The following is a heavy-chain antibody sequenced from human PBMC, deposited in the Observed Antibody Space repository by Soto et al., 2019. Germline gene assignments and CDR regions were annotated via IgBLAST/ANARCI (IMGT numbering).Heavy chain of an antibody. V-gene: IGHV4-4*02. CDR2: VYTDGSA. Sequence: SETLSLTCDVSGVSISSGNWWRWVRQPPGKGLEWIAEVYTDGSANYHPSLESRATISVDRSKNQFSLRLSSVTAADTGKYYCARLVYDSRLNYLYFDHWGQGTLVTVSS. CDR1: GVSISSGNW. D-gene: IGHD3-22*01. CDR3: ARLVYDSRLNYLYFDH. J-gene: IGHJ4*02.